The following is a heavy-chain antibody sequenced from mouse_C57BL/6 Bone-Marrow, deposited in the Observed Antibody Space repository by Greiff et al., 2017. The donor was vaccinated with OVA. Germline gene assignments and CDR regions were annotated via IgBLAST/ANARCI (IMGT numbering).Heavy chain of an antibody. Sequence: EVQLVESGGGLVKPGGSLNLSCAASGFTFSSYAMSWVRRTPEKGLGWVATISDGGSYTYYPDNVKGRFTISRDNAKNNLYLQMSHLKSEDTAMYYCARGYSFYAMDYWGQGTSVTVSS. CDR1: GFTFSSYA. D-gene: IGHD2-12*01. CDR3: ARGYSFYAMDY. V-gene: IGHV5-4*01. J-gene: IGHJ4*01. CDR2: ISDGGSYT.